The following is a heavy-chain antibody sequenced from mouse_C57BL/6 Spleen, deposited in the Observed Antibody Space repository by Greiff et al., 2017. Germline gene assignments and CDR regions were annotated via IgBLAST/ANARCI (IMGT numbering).Heavy chain of an antibody. Sequence: VQLQQSGPGLVQPSQSLSITCTVSGFSLTSYGVHWVRQSPGKGLEWLGVIWRGGSTDYNAAFMSRLSITKDNSKSQVFFKMNSLQADDTAIYYCAKKGGYDYFYYAMDYWGQGTSVTVSS. CDR3: AKKGGYDYFYYAMDY. CDR1: GFSLTSYG. D-gene: IGHD2-4*01. CDR2: IWRGGST. V-gene: IGHV2-5*01. J-gene: IGHJ4*01.